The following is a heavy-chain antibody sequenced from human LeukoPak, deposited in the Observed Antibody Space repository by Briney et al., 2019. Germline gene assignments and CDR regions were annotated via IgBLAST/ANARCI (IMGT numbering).Heavy chain of an antibody. CDR1: GGSISSYY. D-gene: IGHD1-1*01. J-gene: IGHJ3*02. Sequence: SETLSLTCTVSGGSISSYYWSWIRQPAGKGLEWIGRTYTSGSTNYNPSLKSRVTMSVDTSKNQFSLKLSSVTAADTAVYYCTSTTGTTFAFDIWGQGTMVTVSS. CDR2: TYTSGST. V-gene: IGHV4-4*07. CDR3: TSTTGTTFAFDI.